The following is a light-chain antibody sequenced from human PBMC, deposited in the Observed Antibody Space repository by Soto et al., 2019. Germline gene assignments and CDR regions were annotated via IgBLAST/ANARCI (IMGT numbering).Light chain of an antibody. Sequence: QSVLTQPPSASGAPGQRVTISCTGNKSNIGAAFDVHWHQHLPGTAPKLLMYGNNKRPSGVPDRFSASKSVTSASLAISGLQADDEADYYCQSYDSSLSAWVFGGGTKVTVL. CDR1: KSNIGAAFD. CDR2: GNN. J-gene: IGLJ3*02. CDR3: QSYDSSLSAWV. V-gene: IGLV1-40*01.